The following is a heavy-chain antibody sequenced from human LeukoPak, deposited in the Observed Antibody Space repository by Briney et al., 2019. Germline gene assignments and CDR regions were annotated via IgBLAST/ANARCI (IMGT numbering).Heavy chain of an antibody. Sequence: VQPGRSLRLSCAASGFTFSHYAMHWVRQAPGTGLEWVALISYDGSVEYYADSVKGRFTISRDNSKNTLYLQMNSLRAEDTAVYYCEIGECHTRTSCYAGSWFDPWGQGTLVTVSS. J-gene: IGHJ5*02. D-gene: IGHD2-2*01. CDR3: EIGECHTRTSCYAGSWFDP. CDR1: GFTFSHYA. V-gene: IGHV3-30*04. CDR2: ISYDGSVE.